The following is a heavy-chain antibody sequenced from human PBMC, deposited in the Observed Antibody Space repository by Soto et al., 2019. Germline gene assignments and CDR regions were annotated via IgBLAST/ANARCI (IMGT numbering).Heavy chain of an antibody. V-gene: IGHV1-2*02. Sequence: GASVKVSCKASGYTFTGYYLHWVRQAPGQGLAWMGWINPNSGGTNYAQKFQGRVTMTGDTSISTAYIELSRLRSDDTAVYYCARERTGTTAYFNYWGQGNLVTVSS. CDR2: INPNSGGT. D-gene: IGHD1-1*01. CDR3: ARERTGTTAYFNY. J-gene: IGHJ4*02. CDR1: GYTFTGYY.